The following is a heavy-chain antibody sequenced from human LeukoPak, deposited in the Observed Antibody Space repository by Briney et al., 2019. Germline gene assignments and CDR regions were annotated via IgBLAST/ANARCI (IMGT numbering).Heavy chain of an antibody. J-gene: IGHJ4*02. V-gene: IGHV1-2*02. Sequence: ASVKVSCKASGYTFTGYYMHWVRQAPGQGLEWMGWINPNSGGTNYAQKFQGGVTMTRDTSISTAYMELSRLRSDDTAVYYCARSPSGWYYFDYWGQGTLVTVSS. CDR1: GYTFTGYY. CDR2: INPNSGGT. CDR3: ARSPSGWYYFDY. D-gene: IGHD6-19*01.